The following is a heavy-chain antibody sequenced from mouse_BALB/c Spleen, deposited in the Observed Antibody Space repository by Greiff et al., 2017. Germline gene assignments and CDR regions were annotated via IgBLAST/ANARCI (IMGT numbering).Heavy chain of an antibody. V-gene: IGHV14-3*02. CDR3: ARYDYGSRNFDY. CDR1: GFNIKDTY. CDR2: IDPANGNT. D-gene: IGHD1-1*01. Sequence: VHVKQSGAELVKPGASVKLSCTASGFNIKDTYMHWVKQRPEQGLEWIGRIDPANGNTKYDPKFQGKATITADTSSNTAYLQLSSLTSEDTAVYYCARYDYGSRNFDYWGQGTTLTVSS. J-gene: IGHJ2*01.